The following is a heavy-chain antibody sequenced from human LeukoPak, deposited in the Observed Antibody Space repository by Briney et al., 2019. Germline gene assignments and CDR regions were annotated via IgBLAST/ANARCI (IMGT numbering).Heavy chain of an antibody. D-gene: IGHD3-16*01. CDR2: IKQDGSEK. CDR3: ARDSDVPFDY. CDR1: GFTFDDYG. J-gene: IGHJ4*02. V-gene: IGHV3-7*01. Sequence: GGSLRLSCAASGFTFDDYGMNWVRQAPGKGLEWVANIKQDGSEKYYVDSVKGRFTISRDNAKNSLYLQMNSLRAEDTAVYYCARDSDVPFDYWGQGTLVTVSS.